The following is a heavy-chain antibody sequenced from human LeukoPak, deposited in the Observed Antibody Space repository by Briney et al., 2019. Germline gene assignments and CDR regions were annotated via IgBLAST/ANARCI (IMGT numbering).Heavy chain of an antibody. D-gene: IGHD5-12*01. CDR1: GYTFTSYD. CDR2: MNPNSGNT. Sequence: ASVKVSCKASGYTFTSYDINWVRQATGQGLEWMGWMNPNSGNTGYAQKFQGRVTITRNTSISTAYMELSSLRSEDTAVYYCARDSGYDSDYYYMDVWGKGTTVTISS. V-gene: IGHV1-8*03. J-gene: IGHJ6*03. CDR3: ARDSGYDSDYYYMDV.